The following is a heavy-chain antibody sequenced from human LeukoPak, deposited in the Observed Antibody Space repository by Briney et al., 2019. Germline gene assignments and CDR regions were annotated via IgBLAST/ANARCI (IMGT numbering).Heavy chain of an antibody. CDR3: AKDLVARNDFWSGYYNPPSSFDY. CDR1: GFTVSSNY. Sequence: GGSLRLSCAASGFTVSSNYMSWVRQAPGKGLEWVSVIYSGGSTYYADSVKGRFTISRDNSKNTLYLQMNSLRAEDTAVYYCAKDLVARNDFWSGYYNPPSSFDYWGQGTLVTVSS. V-gene: IGHV3-53*01. CDR2: IYSGGST. J-gene: IGHJ4*02. D-gene: IGHD3-3*01.